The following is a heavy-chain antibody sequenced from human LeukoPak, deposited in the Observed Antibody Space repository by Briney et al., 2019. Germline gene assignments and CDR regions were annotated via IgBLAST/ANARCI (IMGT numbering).Heavy chain of an antibody. Sequence: KPSETLSLTCTVSGGSISSYYWSWIRQPPGKGLEWIGCIYYSGSTNYNPSLKSRVTISVDTSKNQFSLKLSSVTAADTAVYYCASANYDFWSGYYTGPFDYWGQGTLVTVSS. D-gene: IGHD3-3*01. CDR1: GGSISSYY. J-gene: IGHJ4*02. V-gene: IGHV4-59*01. CDR3: ASANYDFWSGYYTGPFDY. CDR2: IYYSGST.